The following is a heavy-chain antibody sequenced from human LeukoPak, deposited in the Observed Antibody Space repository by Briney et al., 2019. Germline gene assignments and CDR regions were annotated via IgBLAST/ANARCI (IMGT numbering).Heavy chain of an antibody. J-gene: IGHJ4*02. CDR1: GGSISSYY. Sequence: SETLSLTCICSGGSISSYYWSWIRQLPGKGLEWIGYIYYSGSTNYNPSLKSRVTISIDTSKNHFSLKLSSVTAADTAVYYCARSDCSGGSCYINFDSWGQGTLVTVSS. V-gene: IGHV4-59*01. D-gene: IGHD2-15*01. CDR2: IYYSGST. CDR3: ARSDCSGGSCYINFDS.